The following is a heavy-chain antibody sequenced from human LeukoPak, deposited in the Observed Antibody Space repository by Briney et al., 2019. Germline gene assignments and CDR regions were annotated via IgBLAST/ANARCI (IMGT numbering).Heavy chain of an antibody. CDR3: ASSRTYYYDSSGYYSYYYYMDV. CDR1: GGTFSSYA. J-gene: IGHJ6*03. V-gene: IGHV1-69*13. D-gene: IGHD3-22*01. CDR2: IIPIFGTA. Sequence: SVKVSCKASGGTFSSYAISWVRQAPGQGLEWMGGIIPIFGTANYAQKFQGRVTITADESTSTAYMELSSLRSEDTAVYYCASSRTYYYDSSGYYSYYYYMDVWGKGTTVTISS.